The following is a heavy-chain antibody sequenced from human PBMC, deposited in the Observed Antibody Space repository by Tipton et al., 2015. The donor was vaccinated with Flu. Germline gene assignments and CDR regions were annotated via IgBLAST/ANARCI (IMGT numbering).Heavy chain of an antibody. CDR2: IYYSGST. D-gene: IGHD3-10*01. Sequence: TLSLTCTVSGGSISSGGYYWSWIRQHPGKGLEWIGYIYYSGSTYYNPSLKSRVTIAIDTSKNQFSLKLKSVTAADTAVYYCARAANPRDNYGSGSFLDYWGQGTLVTVSS. CDR3: ARAANPRDNYGSGSFLDY. V-gene: IGHV4-31*03. CDR1: GGSISSGGYY. J-gene: IGHJ4*02.